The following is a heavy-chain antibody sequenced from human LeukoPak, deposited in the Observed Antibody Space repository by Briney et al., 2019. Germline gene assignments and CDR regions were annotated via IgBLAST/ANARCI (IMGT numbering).Heavy chain of an antibody. CDR2: INHSGST. CDR3: AKNGRYGYCSSTSCPYFDY. CDR1: GFTFDDYG. D-gene: IGHD2-2*01. V-gene: IGHV4-34*08. Sequence: GSLRLSCAASGFTFDDYGMSWVRQAPGKGLEWIGEINHSGSTNYNPSLKSRVTISVDTSKNQFSLKLSSVTAADTAVYYCAKNGRYGYCSSTSCPYFDYWGQGTLVTVSS. J-gene: IGHJ4*02.